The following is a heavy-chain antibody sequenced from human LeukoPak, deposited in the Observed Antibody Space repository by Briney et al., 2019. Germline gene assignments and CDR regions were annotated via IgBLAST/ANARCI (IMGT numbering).Heavy chain of an antibody. D-gene: IGHD3-3*01. CDR1: GFTFSSYG. CDR3: AKGITIFGVDN. Sequence: GGSLRLSCAASGFTFSSYGMHWVRQAPGKGLEWVAVISYDGSNKYYADSVKGRFTISRDNSKNTLYLQMNSLGAEDTAVYYCAKGITIFGVDNWGQGTLVTVSS. J-gene: IGHJ4*02. V-gene: IGHV3-30*18. CDR2: ISYDGSNK.